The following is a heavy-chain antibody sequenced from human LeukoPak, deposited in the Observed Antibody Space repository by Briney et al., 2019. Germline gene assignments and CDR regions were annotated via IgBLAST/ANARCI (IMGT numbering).Heavy chain of an antibody. Sequence: SETLSLTCAVYGGSFSGYYWSWIRQPPGKGLEWIGEINHSGSTNYNPSLKSRVTISVDTSKNQFSLKLSSVTAADTAVYYCARGEGGQQQSSNWFDPWGQGTLVTVSS. CDR3: ARGEGGQQQSSNWFDP. J-gene: IGHJ5*02. V-gene: IGHV4-34*01. D-gene: IGHD1/OR15-1a*01. CDR1: GGSFSGYY. CDR2: INHSGST.